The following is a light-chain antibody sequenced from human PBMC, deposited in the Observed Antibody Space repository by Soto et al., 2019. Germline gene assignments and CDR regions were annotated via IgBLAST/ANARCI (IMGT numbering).Light chain of an antibody. Sequence: DIQMTQSPSSLSASVGDRVTITCRTSQDISNYLAWYQQKPGKVPKLLIYAASTLQSWVPSRFSGGGSGTDFSLTISSLQLEDVATYYCQKYNSAPHTFGGGTKVEIQ. CDR2: AAS. J-gene: IGKJ4*01. CDR3: QKYNSAPHT. CDR1: QDISNY. V-gene: IGKV1-27*01.